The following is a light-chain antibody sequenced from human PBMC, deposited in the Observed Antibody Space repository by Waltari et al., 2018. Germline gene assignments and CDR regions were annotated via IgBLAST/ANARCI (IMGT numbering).Light chain of an antibody. J-gene: IGKJ2*01. CDR3: QQYDSTPYT. CDR2: WAS. V-gene: IGKV4-1*01. CDR1: QSVLYSSNNKNY. Sequence: DIVMTQSPDSLAVSLGERATVNCKSSQSVLYSSNNKNYLAWYHQKAGQPPKLLIAWASTRESGVPDRFSGSGSGTNFTLTISSLQAEDVAVYYCQQYDSTPYTFGQGTKLEIK.